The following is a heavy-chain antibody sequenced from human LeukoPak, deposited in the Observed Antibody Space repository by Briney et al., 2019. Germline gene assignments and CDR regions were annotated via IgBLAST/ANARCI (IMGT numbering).Heavy chain of an antibody. J-gene: IGHJ3*02. D-gene: IGHD5-12*01. CDR3: ARRGGSGYDWADGFDI. CDR1: GFTFSNYG. Sequence: PGGSLRLSCAASGFTFSNYGIHWVRQAPAKGLEWVAVISYDGSNQYYADSLKGRFTISRDNSKNTLYLQMNSLRAEDTAVYYCARRGGSGYDWADGFDIWGQGTRVTVSS. V-gene: IGHV3-30*03. CDR2: ISYDGSNQ.